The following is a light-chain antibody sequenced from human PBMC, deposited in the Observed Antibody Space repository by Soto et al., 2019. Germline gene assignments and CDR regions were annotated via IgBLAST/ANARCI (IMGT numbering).Light chain of an antibody. CDR2: DAS. CDR3: EQYGSSPRT. J-gene: IGKJ1*01. V-gene: IGKV3-11*01. Sequence: EIVLTQSPATLSLSPLVRATLSCRASQSVSSYLAWYQQKPGQAPRLLIYDASNRATGIPARFSGSGSGTDFTLTISSLEPEDFAVYYCEQYGSSPRTFGQGTKVDI. CDR1: QSVSSY.